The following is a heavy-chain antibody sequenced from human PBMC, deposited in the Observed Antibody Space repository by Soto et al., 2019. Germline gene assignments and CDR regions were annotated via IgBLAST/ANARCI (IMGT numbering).Heavy chain of an antibody. Sequence: ASVKVSCKASGGTFSSYAISWVRQAPGQGLEWMGGIIPIFGTANYAQKFQGRVTITADESTSTAYMELSSLRSEDTAVYYCARDEMGAKAFDIWGQGTMVTVSS. CDR3: ARDEMGAKAFDI. D-gene: IGHD1-26*01. V-gene: IGHV1-69*13. CDR2: IIPIFGTA. J-gene: IGHJ3*02. CDR1: GGTFSSYA.